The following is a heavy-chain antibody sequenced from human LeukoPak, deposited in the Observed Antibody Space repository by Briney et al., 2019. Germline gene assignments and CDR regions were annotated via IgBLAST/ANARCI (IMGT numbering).Heavy chain of an antibody. D-gene: IGHD3/OR15-3a*01. CDR3: ARVRPGYYTYFDY. CDR1: GFTVSSNY. J-gene: IGHJ4*02. Sequence: PGGSLRLSCAASGFTVSSNYMSWVRQAPGKGLEWVSVIYSGGDTYYADSVKGRFTISRDNSKNTLYLQMNSLRAEDTAMYYCARVRPGYYTYFDYWGQGTLVTVSS. CDR2: IYSGGDT. V-gene: IGHV3-53*01.